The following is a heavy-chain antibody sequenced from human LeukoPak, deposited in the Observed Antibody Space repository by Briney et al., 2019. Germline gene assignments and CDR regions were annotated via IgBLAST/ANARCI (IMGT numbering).Heavy chain of an antibody. CDR1: GGSFSGYY. V-gene: IGHV4-34*01. D-gene: IGHD6-19*01. CDR3: ASIPRAVAGRTDDY. CDR2: INHSGST. Sequence: PSETLSLTCAVYGGSFSGYYWSWIRQPPGKGLEWIGEINHSGSTNYNPSLKSRVTISVDTSKNQFSLKLSSVTAADTAVYYCASIPRAVAGRTDDYWGQGTLVTVSS. J-gene: IGHJ4*02.